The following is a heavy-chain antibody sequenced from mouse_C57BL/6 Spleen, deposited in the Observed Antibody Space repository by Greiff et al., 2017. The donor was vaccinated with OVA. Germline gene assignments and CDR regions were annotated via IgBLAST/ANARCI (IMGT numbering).Heavy chain of an antibody. J-gene: IGHJ2*01. D-gene: IGHD2-5*01. CDR3: ARANSNSRYFDY. CDR1: GFTFSSYG. CDR2: ISSGGSYT. Sequence: DVQLVESGGDLVKPGGSLKLSCAASGFTFSSYGMSWVRQTPDKRLEWVATISSGGSYTYYPDSVKGRFTISRDNAKNTLYLQMSSLKSEDTAMYYCARANSNSRYFDYWGQGTTLTVSS. V-gene: IGHV5-6*01.